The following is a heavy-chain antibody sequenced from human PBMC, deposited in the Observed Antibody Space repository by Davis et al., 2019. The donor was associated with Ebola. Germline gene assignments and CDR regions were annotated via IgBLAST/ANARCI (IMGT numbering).Heavy chain of an antibody. Sequence: PGGSLRLSCAASGFTFSSYAMSWVRQAPGKGLEWVSAISGSGGSTYYADSVKGRFTISRDNSKNTLDLQMTSLRAEDTAVYYCAKAWFGELPFDYWGQGTLVTVSS. CDR1: GFTFSSYA. J-gene: IGHJ4*02. CDR2: ISGSGGST. CDR3: AKAWFGELPFDY. D-gene: IGHD3-10*01. V-gene: IGHV3-23*01.